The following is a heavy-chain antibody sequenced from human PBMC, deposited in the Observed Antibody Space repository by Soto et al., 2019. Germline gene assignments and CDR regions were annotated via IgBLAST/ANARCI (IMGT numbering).Heavy chain of an antibody. V-gene: IGHV1-69*01. CDR1: GGTFSSYA. J-gene: IGHJ5*02. Sequence: QVQLVQSGAEVKKPGSSVKVSCKASGGTFSSYAISWVRQAPGQGLEWMGGIIPIFGTANYAQKFQGRVTITADESTSPGHMELSSRRSEDTAVYYCAGALSLDYGDYAGDPWVQGTLVTVSS. CDR3: AGALSLDYGDYAGDP. CDR2: IIPIFGTA. D-gene: IGHD4-17*01.